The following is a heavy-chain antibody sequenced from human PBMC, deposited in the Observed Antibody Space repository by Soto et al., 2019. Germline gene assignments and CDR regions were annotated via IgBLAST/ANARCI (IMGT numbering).Heavy chain of an antibody. D-gene: IGHD1-1*01. CDR2: IDPSDSYI. V-gene: IGHV5-10-1*01. CDR1: GYKFTNYW. J-gene: IGHJ4*02. CDR3: AIVTAETAYHYFDF. Sequence: PGESLKISCKGSGYKFTNYWLSGVRQTPGKGLEWMGRIDPSDSYINYSPSFRGHVTISIDESISTAHLQWSSLKASDTATYYCAIVTAETAYHYFDFWGQGTLVTVSS.